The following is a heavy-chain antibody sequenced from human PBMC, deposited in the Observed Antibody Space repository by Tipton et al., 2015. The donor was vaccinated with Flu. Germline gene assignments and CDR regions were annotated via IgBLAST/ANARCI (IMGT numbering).Heavy chain of an antibody. J-gene: IGHJ4*02. V-gene: IGHV4-39*07. D-gene: IGHD5-12*01. CDR3: ARDGYSGYDFGYYFDS. CDR2: IYYSGNA. CDR1: GDSIRSVTYY. Sequence: TLSLTCTVSGDSIRSVTYYWGWIRQPPGKGLEWIGNIYYSGNAYYNPSLKSRVTMSVDTSKNQFSLKLDSMTAADTAVYFCARDGYSGYDFGYYFDSWGQGTLVTVST.